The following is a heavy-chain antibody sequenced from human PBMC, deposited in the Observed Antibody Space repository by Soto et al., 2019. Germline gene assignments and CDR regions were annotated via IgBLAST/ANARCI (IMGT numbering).Heavy chain of an antibody. CDR3: ARASRDSAYHPFDI. CDR2: IRQDESEK. J-gene: IGHJ3*02. CDR1: GFIFKNYW. Sequence: GGSLRLSCAASGFIFKNYWMGWVRQASGKGLERVASIRQDESEKYYVDSVSGRFTVSRDNDKNSLFLHMDSLRADDTAMYYCARASRDSAYHPFDIRGRRTMVTVSS. D-gene: IGHD2-21*01. V-gene: IGHV3-7*01.